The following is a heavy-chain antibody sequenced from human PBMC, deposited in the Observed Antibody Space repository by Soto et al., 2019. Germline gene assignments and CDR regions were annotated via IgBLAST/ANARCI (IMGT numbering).Heavy chain of an antibody. Sequence: ASVKVSCKASGYTFASYGIHWVRQAPGQGLEWMGWISAYNGNTNSAQRLQGRVAMTRDTSTSTAFMELRSLRDEDTAIYYCARGHYVGSGQWGQGTLVTVSS. CDR2: ISAYNGNT. V-gene: IGHV1-18*01. CDR1: GYTFASYG. CDR3: ARGHYVGSGQ. J-gene: IGHJ4*02. D-gene: IGHD3-16*01.